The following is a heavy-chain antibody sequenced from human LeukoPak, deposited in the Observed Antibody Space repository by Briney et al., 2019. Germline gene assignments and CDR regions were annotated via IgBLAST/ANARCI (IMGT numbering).Heavy chain of an antibody. D-gene: IGHD3-10*01. CDR1: GFTLSSHN. CDR3: ARPGITAFDI. Sequence: GGSLRLSCVASGFTLSSHNINWVRQAPGKGLEWVSHISSSGSITYYGDSVKGRITISRDNAKNSVSLYMNSLRAEDSAVYYCARPGITAFDIWGQGTMVTVSS. CDR2: ISSSGSIT. V-gene: IGHV3-48*01. J-gene: IGHJ3*02.